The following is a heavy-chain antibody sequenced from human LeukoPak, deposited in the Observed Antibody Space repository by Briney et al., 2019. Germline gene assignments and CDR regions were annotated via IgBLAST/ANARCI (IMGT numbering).Heavy chain of an antibody. J-gene: IGHJ4*02. D-gene: IGHD3-22*01. CDR3: ATSEYYFHRSGYYIDH. CDR1: GYTFTSSG. CDR2: ISAHNDNT. Sequence: EASVKVSCKASGYTFTSSGISWVRQAPGQGLEWLGWISAHNDNTHYAQNLQGRVTLTTDASTSTVYMELRSLRSDDTAVYFCATSEYYFHRSGYYIDHWGQGTLVTVSS. V-gene: IGHV1-18*01.